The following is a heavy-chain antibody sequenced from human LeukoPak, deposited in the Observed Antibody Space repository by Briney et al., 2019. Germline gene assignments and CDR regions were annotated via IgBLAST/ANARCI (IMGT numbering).Heavy chain of an antibody. CDR1: GGSISSYY. J-gene: IGHJ4*02. Sequence: PSETLSLTCTVSGGSISSYYWSWIRQPPGKGQEWIGYIYYSGSTNYNPSLKSRVTISVDTSKNQFSLKLSSVTAADTAVYYCARGRTENDYWGQGTLVTVSS. V-gene: IGHV4-59*01. CDR3: ARGRTENDY. CDR2: IYYSGST.